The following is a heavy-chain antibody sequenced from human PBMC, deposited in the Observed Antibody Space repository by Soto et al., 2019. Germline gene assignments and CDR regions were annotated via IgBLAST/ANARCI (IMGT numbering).Heavy chain of an antibody. CDR1: GYTFTRYT. D-gene: IGHD2-15*01. J-gene: IGHJ5*02. Sequence: SVKVSCKASGYTFTRYTMNWVRQAPGQRLEWMGWINPDNGNTKSSQKFQDRVIITRDTSASTAYMDLSSLRSEDTAVYYCSRGIATGQLDPWGQGTLVTASS. CDR2: INPDNGNT. V-gene: IGHV1-3*01. CDR3: SRGIATGQLDP.